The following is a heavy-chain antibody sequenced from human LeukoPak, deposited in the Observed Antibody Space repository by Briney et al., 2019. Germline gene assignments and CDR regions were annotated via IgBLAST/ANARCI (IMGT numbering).Heavy chain of an antibody. Sequence: SETLSLTCTVSGGSISSYYWSWFRQPAGKGREWIGRIQTSVSTNFNPSLKSRVTMSVDTSKNQFSLKLSSVTAADTAVYYCARDLGYSGYGADAFDIWGQGTMVTVSS. CDR2: IQTSVST. V-gene: IGHV4-4*07. D-gene: IGHD5-12*01. CDR1: GGSISSYY. J-gene: IGHJ3*02. CDR3: ARDLGYSGYGADAFDI.